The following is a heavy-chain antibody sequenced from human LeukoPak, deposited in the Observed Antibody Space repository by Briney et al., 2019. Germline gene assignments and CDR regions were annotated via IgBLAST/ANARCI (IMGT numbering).Heavy chain of an antibody. D-gene: IGHD6-6*01. V-gene: IGHV4-4*07. CDR2: IYTSGST. CDR3: ARDGAGSSSCPYYYYYMDV. Sequence: SETLSLTCTVSGGSISSYYWSWIRQPAGKGLEWIGHIYTSGSTNYNPSLKSRVTMSVDTSKNQFSLKLSSVTAADTAVYYCARDGAGSSSCPYYYYYMDVRGKGTTVTVYS. J-gene: IGHJ6*03. CDR1: GGSISSYY.